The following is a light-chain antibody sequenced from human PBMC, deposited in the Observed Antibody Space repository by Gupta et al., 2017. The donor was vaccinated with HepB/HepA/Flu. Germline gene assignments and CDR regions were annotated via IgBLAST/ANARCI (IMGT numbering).Light chain of an antibody. V-gene: IGKV3-15*01. J-gene: IGKJ1*01. CDR3: QHESNWPRT. Sequence: EIVMTQSPATLSVSPGERATLSCRASQSVSSNLAWYQQKPGQAPRLLIYGASTRAPGIPARFSGSGSGTEFTLTISSLQSEDFAVYYCQHESNWPRTFGQGTKVEIK. CDR1: QSVSSN. CDR2: GAS.